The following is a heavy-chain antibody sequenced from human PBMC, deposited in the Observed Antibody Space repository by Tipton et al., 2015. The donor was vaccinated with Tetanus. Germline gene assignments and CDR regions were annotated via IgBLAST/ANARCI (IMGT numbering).Heavy chain of an antibody. D-gene: IGHD1-26*01. CDR1: GGSLSTFY. J-gene: IGHJ6*02. V-gene: IGHV4-4*07. CDR3: ARDFRERSGTYFSYSDSMDV. Sequence: TLSLTCTVSGGSLSTFYWNWIRQPAGKGLEWIGRIYSSGSTNYNPSLKSRVTMSIDTSKNQFSLELTSVTAGDTAVYYCARDFRERSGTYFSYSDSMDVGGQGTTDSVSS. CDR2: IYSSGST.